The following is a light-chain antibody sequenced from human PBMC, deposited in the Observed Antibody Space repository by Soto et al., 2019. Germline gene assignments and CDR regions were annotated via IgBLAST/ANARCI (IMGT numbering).Light chain of an antibody. V-gene: IGKV1-5*01. CDR3: QQYDSSSPT. J-gene: IGKJ2*01. Sequence: IQMTQSPSTLSASVGDGVTITCLASQKISFWLAWYQQRPGKAPKFLIYDASHLETGVSSRFSGSGSGTEFTLTIRSLQPDDFATYYCQQYDSSSPTFGQGTKLEIK. CDR1: QKISFW. CDR2: DAS.